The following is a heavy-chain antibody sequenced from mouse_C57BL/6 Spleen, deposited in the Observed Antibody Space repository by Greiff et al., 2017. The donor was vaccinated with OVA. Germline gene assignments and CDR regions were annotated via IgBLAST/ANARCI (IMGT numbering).Heavy chain of an antibody. CDR3: ARSPLFITTVVDY. CDR2: IHPNSGST. CDR1: GYTFTSYW. Sequence: QVQLQQPGAELVKPGASVKLSCKASGYTFTSYWMHWVKQRPGQGLEWIGMIHPNSGSTNYNEKFKSKATLTVDKSSSTAYMQLSSLTSEDSAVYYCARSPLFITTVVDYWGQGTTLTVSS. J-gene: IGHJ2*01. D-gene: IGHD1-1*01. V-gene: IGHV1-64*01.